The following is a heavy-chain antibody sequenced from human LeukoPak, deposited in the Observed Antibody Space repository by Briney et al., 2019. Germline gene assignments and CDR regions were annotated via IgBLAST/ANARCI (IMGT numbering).Heavy chain of an antibody. CDR1: GYTFTSYG. CDR2: ISAYNGNT. V-gene: IGHV1-18*01. J-gene: IGHJ5*02. Sequence: ASVKVSCKASGYTFTSYGISWVRQAPGQGLEWMGWISAYNGNTNYAQKLQGRVTMTTDTSTSTAYMELRSLRSDDTAVYYCASSSARCSGGSCYWFVPWGQGTLVTVSS. D-gene: IGHD2-15*01. CDR3: ASSSARCSGGSCYWFVP.